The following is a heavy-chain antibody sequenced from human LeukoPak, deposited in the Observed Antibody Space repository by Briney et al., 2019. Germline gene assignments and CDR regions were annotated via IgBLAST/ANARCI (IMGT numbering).Heavy chain of an antibody. CDR2: IYYRGNT. D-gene: IGHD5-18*01. J-gene: IGHJ4*02. CDR1: GGSISSYY. Sequence: PSETLSLTCTVSGGSISSYYWSWIRQPPGKGLEWIGYIYYRGNTNYNPSLKSRVTISVDMSKNQFSLKLSSVTAADTAVYYCTRGGYNYDSPPGDPFDYWGPGTLVTVSS. V-gene: IGHV4-59*01. CDR3: TRGGYNYDSPPGDPFDY.